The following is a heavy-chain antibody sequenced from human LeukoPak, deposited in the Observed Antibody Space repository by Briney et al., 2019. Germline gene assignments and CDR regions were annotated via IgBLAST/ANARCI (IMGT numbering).Heavy chain of an antibody. CDR1: GGSISSGDYY. Sequence: SETLSLTCTVSGGSISSGDYYWSWIRQTPGTGLEWIGYIYYGGSTYYNPSLKSRVTISVDTSKNQFSLKLSSVTAADTAVYYFARVGSSSGSTSDLADYWGQGTLVTVSS. CDR3: ARVGSSSGSTSDLADY. D-gene: IGHD6-6*01. CDR2: IYYGGST. J-gene: IGHJ4*02. V-gene: IGHV4-30-4*08.